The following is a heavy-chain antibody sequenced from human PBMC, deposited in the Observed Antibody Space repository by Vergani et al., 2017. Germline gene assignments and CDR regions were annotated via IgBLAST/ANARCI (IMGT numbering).Heavy chain of an antibody. V-gene: IGHV3-20*04. D-gene: IGHD1-1*01. CDR1: GFTFDDHA. J-gene: IGHJ4*02. CDR2: INWNGGTT. Sequence: EVQLVESGGRVVRPGGSLRLSCEVSGFTFDDHAMSWVRHVPGKGLEWVSGINWNGGTTGYGDSVKGRFTISRDNAKNSLWLQMTSLTSDDTGLYYCARDSSPNCRAANCQLDHWWQGTLVTVSS. CDR3: ARDSSPNCRAANCQLDH.